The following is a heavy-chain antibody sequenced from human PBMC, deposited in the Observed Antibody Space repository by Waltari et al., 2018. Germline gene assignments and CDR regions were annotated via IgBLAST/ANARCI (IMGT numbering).Heavy chain of an antibody. J-gene: IGHJ4*02. V-gene: IGHV1-2*06. CDR2: INPSSGGT. D-gene: IGHD3-3*01. CDR3: ARGGPAIFGVLITKRFDY. Sequence: QVQLVQSGAEVKKPGASVKVSCKASGYTFTDYYMHWVRQAPGQGLEWMGRINPSSGGTSYTQKFQGRVTRTRDTSISTAYMERSRLRSDDTAVYYCARGGPAIFGVLITKRFDYWGQGTLVTVSS. CDR1: GYTFTDYY.